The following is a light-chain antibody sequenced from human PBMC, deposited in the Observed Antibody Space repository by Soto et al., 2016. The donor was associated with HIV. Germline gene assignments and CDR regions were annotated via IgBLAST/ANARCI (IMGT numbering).Light chain of an antibody. CDR2: DDS. J-gene: IGLJ2*01. CDR1: NIETKS. CDR3: QVWDSSSDHVV. Sequence: SYVLTQPPSVSVAPGKTATITCGGNNIETKSVHWYQQKPGQAPVLVVYDDSDRPSGIPERFSGSNSGNTGTLTISRVEAGDEAEYYCQVWDSSSDHVVFGGGTKLTVL. V-gene: IGLV3-21*03.